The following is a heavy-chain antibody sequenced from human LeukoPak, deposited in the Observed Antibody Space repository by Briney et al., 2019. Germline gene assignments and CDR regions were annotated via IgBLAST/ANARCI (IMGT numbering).Heavy chain of an antibody. CDR3: TRSLTYFYGSGSSHFDY. J-gene: IGHJ4*02. D-gene: IGHD3-10*01. Sequence: SETLSLTCTVSGVAVSSYYWSWIRQPPGKGLEWIGYIYYSGITNYSPSLKSRVTISVDTSKNPFSLKLSSVTAADTAVYYCTRSLTYFYGSGSSHFDYWGQGTLVTVSS. CDR2: IYYSGIT. V-gene: IGHV4-59*02. CDR1: GVAVSSYY.